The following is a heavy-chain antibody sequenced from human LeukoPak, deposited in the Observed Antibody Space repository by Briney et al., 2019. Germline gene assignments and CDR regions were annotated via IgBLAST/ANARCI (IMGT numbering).Heavy chain of an antibody. CDR1: GGSISSGGYS. CDR3: ARVSAGPPDGIGQYYYDSSGWFDY. V-gene: IGHV4-30-2*01. D-gene: IGHD3-22*01. CDR2: IYHSGST. Sequence: SETLSLTCAVSGGSISSGGYSWSWIRQPPGKGLEWIGYIYHSGSTYYNPSLKSRVTISVDRSKNQFSLKLSSVTAADTAVYYCARVSAGPPDGIGQYYYDSSGWFDYWGQGTLVTVSS. J-gene: IGHJ4*02.